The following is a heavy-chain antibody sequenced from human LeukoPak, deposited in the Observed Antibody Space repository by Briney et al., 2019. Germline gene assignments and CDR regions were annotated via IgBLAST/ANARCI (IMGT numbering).Heavy chain of an antibody. J-gene: IGHJ4*02. Sequence: GGSLRLSCAASGFTFSSYGMHWVRQAPGKGLEWVAVISYDGSNKYYADSVKGRFTISRDNSKNTLFLQMNSLGPEDTAVYYCAREYTGSRFDVWGQGTLVTVSS. D-gene: IGHD5-18*01. CDR1: GFTFSSYG. V-gene: IGHV3-30*03. CDR2: ISYDGSNK. CDR3: AREYTGSRFDV.